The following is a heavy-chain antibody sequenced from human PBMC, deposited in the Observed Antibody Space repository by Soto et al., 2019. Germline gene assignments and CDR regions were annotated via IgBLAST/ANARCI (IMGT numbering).Heavy chain of an antibody. V-gene: IGHV4-34*01. CDR2: INHSGST. Sequence: PSETLSLTCAVYGGSFSGYYWSWIRQHPGKGLEWIGEINHSGSTNYNPSLKSRVTISVDTSKNQFSLKLSSVTAADTAVYYCARITTIFGVVIIPFDYWGQGTLVTVSS. D-gene: IGHD3-3*01. CDR3: ARITTIFGVVIIPFDY. CDR1: GGSFSGYY. J-gene: IGHJ4*02.